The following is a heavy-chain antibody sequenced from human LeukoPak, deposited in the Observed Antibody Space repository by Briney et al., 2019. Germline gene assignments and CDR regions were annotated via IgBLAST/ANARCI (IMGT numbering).Heavy chain of an antibody. CDR2: IYHSGST. V-gene: IGHV4-38-2*01. CDR3: ARVAVAGTAPYFDY. D-gene: IGHD6-19*01. Sequence: SETLSLTCAVSGYSISSGYYWGWIRQPPGKGLEWIGSIYHSGSTYYNPSLKSRATISVDTSKNQFSLKLSSVTAADTAVYYCARVAVAGTAPYFDYWGQGTLVTVSS. J-gene: IGHJ4*02. CDR1: GYSISSGYY.